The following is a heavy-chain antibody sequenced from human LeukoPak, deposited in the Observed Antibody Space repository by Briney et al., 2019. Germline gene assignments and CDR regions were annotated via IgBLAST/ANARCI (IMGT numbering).Heavy chain of an antibody. D-gene: IGHD3-22*01. V-gene: IGHV4-59*08. CDR1: GASINDNF. Sequence: SETLSLTCTVSGASINDNFGTWIRQPPGKGLEWIGYIYSSGSANYNPSLESRVIISGDTSKNQISLNLTSVTAADTAVYFCARHRDYYDTWGHGTLVTVSS. CDR3: ARHRDYYDT. J-gene: IGHJ4*01. CDR2: IYSSGSA.